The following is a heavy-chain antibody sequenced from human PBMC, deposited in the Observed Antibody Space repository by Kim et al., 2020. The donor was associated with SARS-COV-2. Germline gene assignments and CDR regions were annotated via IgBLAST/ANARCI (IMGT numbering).Heavy chain of an antibody. V-gene: IGHV3-7*03. CDR2: IKQDGSEK. Sequence: GGSLRLSCAASGFTFSSYWMSWVRQAPGKGLEWVANIKQDGSEKYYVDSVKGRFTISRDNAKNSLYLQMNSLRAEDTAVYYCARGGYCSGGSCYSYMDWFDPWGQGTLVTVSS. D-gene: IGHD2-15*01. J-gene: IGHJ5*02. CDR1: GFTFSSYW. CDR3: ARGGYCSGGSCYSYMDWFDP.